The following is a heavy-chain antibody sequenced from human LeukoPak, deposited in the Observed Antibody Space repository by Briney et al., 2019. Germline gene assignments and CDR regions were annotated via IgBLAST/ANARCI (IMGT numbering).Heavy chain of an antibody. CDR2: IIPIFGTA. CDR3: ASGAYYDSSGYYGVQHDY. CDR1: GGTFSSYA. V-gene: IGHV1-69*13. J-gene: IGHJ4*02. Sequence: ASVKVSCKASGGTFSSYAIGWVRQAPGQGLEWMGGIIPIFGTANYAQKFQGRVTITADESTSTAYMELRSLRSDGTAVYYCASGAYYDSSGYYGVQHDYWGQGTLVTVSS. D-gene: IGHD3-22*01.